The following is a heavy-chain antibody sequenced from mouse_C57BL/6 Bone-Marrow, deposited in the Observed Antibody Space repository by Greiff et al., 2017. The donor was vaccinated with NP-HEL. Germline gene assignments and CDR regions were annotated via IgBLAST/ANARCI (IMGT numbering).Heavy chain of an antibody. J-gene: IGHJ2*01. CDR1: GYTFTSYW. CDR3: ARRGFRDY. V-gene: IGHV1-50*01. CDR2: IDPSDSYT. Sequence: QVQLQQPGAELVKPGASVKLSCKASGYTFTSYWMQWVKQRPGQGLEWIGEIDPSDSYTNYNQKFKGKATLTVDTSSSTAYMQLSSLTSEDSAVYYCARRGFRDYWGKGTTLTVSS.